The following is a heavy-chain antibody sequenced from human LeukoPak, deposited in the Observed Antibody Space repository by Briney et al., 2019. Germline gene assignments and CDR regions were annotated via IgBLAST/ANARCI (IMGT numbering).Heavy chain of an antibody. D-gene: IGHD6-19*01. CDR3: ARAPQWLLDF. V-gene: IGHV4-39*07. J-gene: IGHJ4*02. Sequence: SETLSLTCTLSGGSLSSSSYYWGWLRQPPGKGLEWIGSLYYSGSTYYHPSLKSRVTISVDTSKKQFSLKLSSVTAAETAVYYGARAPQWLLDFWGQGTLVSVSS. CDR1: GGSLSSSSYY. CDR2: LYYSGST.